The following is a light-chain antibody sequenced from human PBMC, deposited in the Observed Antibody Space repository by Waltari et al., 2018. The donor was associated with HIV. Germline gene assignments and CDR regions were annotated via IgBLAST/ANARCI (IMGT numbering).Light chain of an antibody. J-gene: IGLJ3*02. Sequence: QSVLTQPPSVSGAPGQRLTISCTGSSSHIGAGYDVHWYQQLPGTAPKLLIYGNNNRPSGVPDRFSGSKSGTSASLAITGLQAEDEADYYCQSYDSSLSGWVFGGGTKLTVL. CDR3: QSYDSSLSGWV. CDR1: SSHIGAGYD. CDR2: GNN. V-gene: IGLV1-40*01.